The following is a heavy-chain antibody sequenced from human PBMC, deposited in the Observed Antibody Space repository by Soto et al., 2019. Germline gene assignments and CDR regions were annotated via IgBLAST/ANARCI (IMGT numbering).Heavy chain of an antibody. CDR3: ARDPGAGCWYFDL. Sequence: EVQLVESGGGLVQPGGSLRLSCAASGFTFSSYWMHWVRQAPGKGLVWVSRINNDGSGTSHADSVKGRFTISRDNAKNTLYLQMNSLRAEDTAVYYCARDPGAGCWYFDLWGRGTLVTVSS. CDR2: INNDGSGT. D-gene: IGHD6-19*01. CDR1: GFTFSSYW. J-gene: IGHJ2*01. V-gene: IGHV3-74*01.